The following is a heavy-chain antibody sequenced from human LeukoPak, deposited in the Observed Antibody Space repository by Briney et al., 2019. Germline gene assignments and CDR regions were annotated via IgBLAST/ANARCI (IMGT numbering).Heavy chain of an antibody. CDR2: ISTSSSYI. CDR1: GFTFSGYT. Sequence: GGSLRLSCAASGFTFSGYTMNWVRQAPGKGLEWVSSISTSSSYIYYADSVKGRFTIPRDNAKKSLNLQMNSLRAEDTAVYYCTRDGDTVLTRGYYYYMDVWGKGTTVTVSS. D-gene: IGHD3-10*01. J-gene: IGHJ6*03. CDR3: TRDGDTVLTRGYYYYMDV. V-gene: IGHV3-21*01.